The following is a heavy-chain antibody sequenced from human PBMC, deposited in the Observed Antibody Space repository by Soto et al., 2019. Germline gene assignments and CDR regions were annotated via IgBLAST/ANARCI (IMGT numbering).Heavy chain of an antibody. V-gene: IGHV1-18*01. CDR3: ARESHYYGSGTDFDY. CDR1: GYTFTSYG. J-gene: IGHJ4*02. D-gene: IGHD3-10*01. CDR2: ISAYNGNT. Sequence: ASVKVSCKASGYTFTSYGISWVRQAPGQGLEWMGWISAYNGNTNYAQKLQGRVTMTTDTSTSTAYMELRSLRSDDTAVYYCARESHYYGSGTDFDYWGQGTLVTVSS.